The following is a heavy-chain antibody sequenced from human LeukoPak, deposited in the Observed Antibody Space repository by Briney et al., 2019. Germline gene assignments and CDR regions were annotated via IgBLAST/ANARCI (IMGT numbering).Heavy chain of an antibody. CDR3: AKFSQYSSGWYEDYFDY. V-gene: IGHV3-23*01. J-gene: IGHJ4*02. D-gene: IGHD6-19*01. Sequence: GGSLRLSCAASGFTVSSNYMSWVRQAPGKGLEWVSAISGSGGSTYYADSVKGRFTISRDNSKNTLYLQMNSLRAEDTAVYYCAKFSQYSSGWYEDYFDYWGQGTLVTVSS. CDR1: GFTVSSNY. CDR2: ISGSGGST.